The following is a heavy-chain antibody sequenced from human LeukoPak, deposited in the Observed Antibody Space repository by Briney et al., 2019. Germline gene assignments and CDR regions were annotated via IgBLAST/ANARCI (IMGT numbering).Heavy chain of an antibody. D-gene: IGHD1-26*01. CDR3: ARSRVGATDPFDY. CDR2: INPNSGGT. J-gene: IGHJ4*02. V-gene: IGHV1-2*02. Sequence: VASVKVSCKASGYTFTGYYMHWVRQAPGQGLEWMGWINPNSGGTNYAQKFQGRVTMTRDTSISTAYMELSRLRSDDTAVYYCARSRVGATDPFDYWGQGTLVTVSS. CDR1: GYTFTGYY.